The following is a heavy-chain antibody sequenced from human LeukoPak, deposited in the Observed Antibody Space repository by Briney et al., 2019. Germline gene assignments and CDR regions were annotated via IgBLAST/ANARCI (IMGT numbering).Heavy chain of an antibody. V-gene: IGHV3-23*01. CDR2: ISGSGDST. D-gene: IGHD2-15*01. CDR3: AKTGVVGASDY. J-gene: IGHJ4*02. CDR1: GFTFSKYA. Sequence: GGTLRLSCAASGFTFSKYAVSWARQAPGPGLEWVSTISGSGDSTYYADSVKGRFTISRDNAKNKLYLQMNSLRAEDKTVYYCAKTGVVGASDYWGQGTLVTVSS.